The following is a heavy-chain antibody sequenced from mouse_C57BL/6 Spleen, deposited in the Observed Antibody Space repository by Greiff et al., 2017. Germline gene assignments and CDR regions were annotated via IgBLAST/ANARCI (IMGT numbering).Heavy chain of an antibody. CDR1: GYTFTSYG. CDR2: IYPRSGNT. CDR3: EREGYYGSSRDY. V-gene: IGHV1-81*01. D-gene: IGHD1-1*01. Sequence: VQRVESGAELARPGASVKLSCKASGYTFTSYGISWVKQRTGQGLEWIGEIYPRSGNTYYNEKFKGKATLTADKSSSTAYMELRSLTSEDSAVYFCEREGYYGSSRDYWGQGTTLTVSS. J-gene: IGHJ2*01.